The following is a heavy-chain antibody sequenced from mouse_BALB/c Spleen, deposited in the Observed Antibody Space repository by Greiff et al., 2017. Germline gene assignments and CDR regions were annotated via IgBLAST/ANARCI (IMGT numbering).Heavy chain of an antibody. J-gene: IGHJ4*01. Sequence: VQLQQSGAELVKPGASVKLSCKASGYTFTSYYMYWVKQRPGQGLEWIGEINPSNGGTNFNEKFKSKATLTVDKSSSTAYMQLSSLTSEDSAVYYCTRYYGYEGAMDYWGQGTSVTVSS. D-gene: IGHD1-2*01. V-gene: IGHV1S81*02. CDR3: TRYYGYEGAMDY. CDR2: INPSNGGT. CDR1: GYTFTSYY.